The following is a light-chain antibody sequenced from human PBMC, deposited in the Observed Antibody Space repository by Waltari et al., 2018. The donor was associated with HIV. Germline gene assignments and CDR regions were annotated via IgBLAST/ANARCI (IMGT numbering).Light chain of an antibody. CDR1: TSDVGAYKY. J-gene: IGLJ1*01. Sequence: QSALTQSASVSGSPGQSITISCTGTTSDVGAYKYVSWYQQHPGKAPKLMIYEVSNRPSGVSNRFSGSKSGNTASLTISGLQAEDEADYFCSSYTSSSTLVFGSGTKVTVL. CDR3: SSYTSSSTLV. V-gene: IGLV2-14*01. CDR2: EVS.